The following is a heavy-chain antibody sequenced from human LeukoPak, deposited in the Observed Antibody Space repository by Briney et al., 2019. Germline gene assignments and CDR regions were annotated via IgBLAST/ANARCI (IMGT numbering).Heavy chain of an antibody. D-gene: IGHD5-18*01. CDR1: GDSVSSNSAA. CDR2: TYYRSKWYN. Sequence: SQTLSLTCALSGDSVSSNSAAWNWIRQSPSRGLEWLGRTYYRSKWYNDYAVSVKSRITINPDASKNQFSLQLNSVTPEDTAVYYCARGDTAHYYYGMDVWGQGTTVTVSS. V-gene: IGHV6-1*01. CDR3: ARGDTAHYYYGMDV. J-gene: IGHJ6*02.